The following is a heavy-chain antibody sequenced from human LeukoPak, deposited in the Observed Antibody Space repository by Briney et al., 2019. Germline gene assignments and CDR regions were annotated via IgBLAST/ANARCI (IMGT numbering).Heavy chain of an antibody. CDR1: GFTFGSYG. J-gene: IGHJ4*02. CDR3: ARKFDNTFDY. CDR2: ISSSSTYI. Sequence: GGSLRLSCAASGFTFGSYGMHWVRQAPGKGLEWVSSISSSSTYIYYADSVKGRFTISRDNAKNSPYLQLNSLRAEDTAVYYCARKFDNTFDYWGQGTLVTVSS. V-gene: IGHV3-21*01. D-gene: IGHD3-9*01.